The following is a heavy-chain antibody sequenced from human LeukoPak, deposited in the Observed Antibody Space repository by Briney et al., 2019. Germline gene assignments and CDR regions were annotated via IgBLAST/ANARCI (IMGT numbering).Heavy chain of an antibody. CDR3: ARGIAAAERLFDY. D-gene: IGHD6-13*01. CDR2: ITGSGGRT. Sequence: PGGSLRLSCAASGFTFSSYAMNWVRQAPGKGLEWVSAITGSGGRTYYADSVKGRFTISRDNSKNTLYLQMNSLRAEDTAVYYCARGIAAAERLFDYWGQGTLVTVSS. V-gene: IGHV3-23*01. J-gene: IGHJ4*02. CDR1: GFTFSSYA.